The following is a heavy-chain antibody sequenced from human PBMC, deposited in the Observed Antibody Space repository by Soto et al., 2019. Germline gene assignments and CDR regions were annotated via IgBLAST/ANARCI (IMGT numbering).Heavy chain of an antibody. J-gene: IGHJ2*01. CDR1: GFTFSSYA. CDR2: ISYDGSNK. D-gene: IGHD4-4*01. V-gene: IGHV3-30-3*01. CDR3: ARPLWRDDYNWGYFDL. Sequence: QVQLVESGGGVVQPGRSLRLSCAASGFTFSSYAMHWVRQAPGKGLEWVAVISYDGSNKYYADSVKGRFTISRDNSKKALYRQMNSWRAEATALYYCARPLWRDDYNWGYFDLWGRGTLVTVSS.